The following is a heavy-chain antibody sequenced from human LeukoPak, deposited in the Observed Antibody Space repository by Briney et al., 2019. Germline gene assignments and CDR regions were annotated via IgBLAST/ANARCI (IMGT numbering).Heavy chain of an antibody. V-gene: IGHV4-4*09. J-gene: IGHJ3*02. D-gene: IGHD1-26*01. CDR3: ARTLNSGSYSSPDAFDI. CDR1: GGSISSYY. CDR2: IYTSGST. Sequence: SETLSLTCTVPGGSISSYYWSWIRQPPGKGLEWIGYIYTSGSTNYNPSLKSRVTISVDTSKNQFSLKLSSVTAADTAVYYCARTLNSGSYSSPDAFDIWGQGTMVTVSS.